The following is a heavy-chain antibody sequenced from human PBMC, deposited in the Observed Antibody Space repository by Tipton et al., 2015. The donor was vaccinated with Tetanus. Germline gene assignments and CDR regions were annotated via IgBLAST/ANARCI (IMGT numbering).Heavy chain of an antibody. CDR1: GFNFASYG. V-gene: IGHV3-23*01. CDR3: AKEFCSSGSCQTYYSYYGLDV. Sequence: SGFNFASYGMHWVRQAPGKGLEWVSTITGNGGTTYYADSVRGRFPISRDDSENTLYLQMNSLRVEDTAVYYCAKEFCSSGSCQTYYSYYGLDVWGQGTTVTVSS. CDR2: ITGNGGTT. J-gene: IGHJ6*02. D-gene: IGHD2-15*01.